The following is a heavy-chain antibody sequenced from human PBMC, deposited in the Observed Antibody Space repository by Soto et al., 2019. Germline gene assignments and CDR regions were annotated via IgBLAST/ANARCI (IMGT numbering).Heavy chain of an antibody. D-gene: IGHD6-19*01. CDR3: AKWSIAVAGPSVDY. CDR1: GFTSSSYA. CDR2: ISGSGGST. J-gene: IGHJ4*02. V-gene: IGHV3-23*01. Sequence: EVQLLESGGGLVQPGGSLRLSCAASGFTSSSYAMSWVRQAPGKGLEWVSAISGSGGSTYYADSVKGRFTISRDNSKNTLYLQMNSLRAEDTAVYCCAKWSIAVAGPSVDYWGQGTLVTVSS.